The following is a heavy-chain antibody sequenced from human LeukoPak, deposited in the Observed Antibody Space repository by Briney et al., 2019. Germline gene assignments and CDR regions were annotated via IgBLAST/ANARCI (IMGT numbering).Heavy chain of an antibody. CDR3: ARNDSSGYFDY. Sequence: SETLSLTCAVSDYSISSGDYWGWIRQPPGKGLEWIGSGYYSGSTHYSPSLKNRVTISVDTSKNQVSLKLRSVTAADTALYYCARNDSSGYFDYWGQGTLVTVSS. J-gene: IGHJ4*02. CDR1: DYSISSGDY. V-gene: IGHV4-38-2*01. D-gene: IGHD3-22*01. CDR2: GYYSGST.